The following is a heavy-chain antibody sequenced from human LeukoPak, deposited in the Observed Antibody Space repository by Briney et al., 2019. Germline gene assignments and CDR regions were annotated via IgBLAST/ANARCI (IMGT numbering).Heavy chain of an antibody. Sequence: PSETLSLTCTVSSGSINNYYWSWIRQPAGKGLEWIGRIYTSGSTNYNPSLKSRVTISVDTSKNQFSLKLSSVTAADTAVYYCAREYARITAAGYYFDYWGQGTLVTVSS. CDR1: SGSINNYY. D-gene: IGHD6-25*01. J-gene: IGHJ4*02. CDR2: IYTSGST. V-gene: IGHV4-4*07. CDR3: AREYARITAAGYYFDY.